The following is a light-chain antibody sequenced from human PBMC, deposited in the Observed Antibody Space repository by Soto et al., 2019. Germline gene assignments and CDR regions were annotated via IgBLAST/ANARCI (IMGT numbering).Light chain of an antibody. J-gene: IGLJ3*02. CDR3: PTWDISLTAVL. CDR2: DND. V-gene: IGLV1-51*01. CDR1: TSNIAINY. Sequence: QSVLTQPPSVSAPPGQKVTISCSGSTSNIAINYVSWYQKVPGTAPTLLIYDNDKRPSGIPDRFSASKSGTAATLDISGLQTGDEADYYCPTWDISLTAVLFGGGPKLTVL.